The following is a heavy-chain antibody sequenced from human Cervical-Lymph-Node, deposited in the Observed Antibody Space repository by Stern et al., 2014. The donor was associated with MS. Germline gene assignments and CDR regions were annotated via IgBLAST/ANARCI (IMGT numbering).Heavy chain of an antibody. Sequence: HVQLGQSGAEVKKPGASVKVSCKASGYTFTSYCISWVRQAPGQGLEWIGWSSAYNGNTNYAQKLQGRGTMTTDASSSTAYMELRSLRSDDTAVYYCARGLLGSENAFDIWGQGTMVTVSS. CDR1: GYTFTSYC. CDR2: SSAYNGNT. J-gene: IGHJ3*02. V-gene: IGHV1-18*01. CDR3: ARGLLGSENAFDI. D-gene: IGHD2-15*01.